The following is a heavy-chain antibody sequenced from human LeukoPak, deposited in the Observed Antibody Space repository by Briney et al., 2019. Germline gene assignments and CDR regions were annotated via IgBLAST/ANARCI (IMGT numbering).Heavy chain of an antibody. Sequence: PSETLSLTCTVSGGSVSSGSYYWSWIRQPPGKGLEWIRYIYYSGSTNYNPSLKSRVTISVDTSKNQFSLKLSSVTAADTAVYYCARGRAYYYGSGSPRWFDPWGQGTLVTVSS. CDR2: IYYSGST. V-gene: IGHV4-61*01. CDR1: GGSVSSGSYY. J-gene: IGHJ5*02. D-gene: IGHD3-10*01. CDR3: ARGRAYYYGSGSPRWFDP.